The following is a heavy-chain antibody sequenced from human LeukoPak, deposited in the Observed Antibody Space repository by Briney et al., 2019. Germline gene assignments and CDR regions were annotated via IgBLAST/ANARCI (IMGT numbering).Heavy chain of an antibody. CDR1: GFTVSSNY. CDR3: ARLYLYYFDY. D-gene: IGHD2-2*02. V-gene: IGHV3-66*04. Sequence: GGSLRLSCAASGFTVSSNYMSWVRQAPGKGLEWASVIYSGGSTYYADSVKGRFTISRDNSKNTLYLQMNSLRAEDTAVYYCARLYLYYFDYWGQGTLVTVSS. CDR2: IYSGGST. J-gene: IGHJ4*02.